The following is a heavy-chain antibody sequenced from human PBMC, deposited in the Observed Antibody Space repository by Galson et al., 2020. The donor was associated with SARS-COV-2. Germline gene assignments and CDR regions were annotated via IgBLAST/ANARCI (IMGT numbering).Heavy chain of an antibody. CDR2: ISSSGSTI. J-gene: IGHJ4*02. CDR3: ARGIPGSYYEGLDY. Sequence: GESLKISCAASGFTFSSYEMNWVRQAPGKGLEWVSYISSSGSTIYYADSVKGRFTISRDNAKNSLYLQMNSLRAEDTAVYYCARGIPGSYYEGLDYWGQGTLVTVSS. V-gene: IGHV3-48*03. CDR1: GFTFSSYE. D-gene: IGHD1-26*01.